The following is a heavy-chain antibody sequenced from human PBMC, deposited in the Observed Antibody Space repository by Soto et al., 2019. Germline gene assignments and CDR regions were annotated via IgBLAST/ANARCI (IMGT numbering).Heavy chain of an antibody. J-gene: IGHJ5*02. CDR3: GRDKDRWLRGGGFAH. D-gene: IGHD3-16*01. V-gene: IGHV4-59*01. CDR1: GVSIRNYY. CDR2: INYGGST. Sequence: SETLSLTCTVSGVSIRNYYWNWIRQSPGQRLEWIGYINYGGSTTYNPSFVSRVCIIVDANKNHFSFQQRNVTAADTAVNYCGRDKDRWLRGGGFAHWGQGVPVTVSS.